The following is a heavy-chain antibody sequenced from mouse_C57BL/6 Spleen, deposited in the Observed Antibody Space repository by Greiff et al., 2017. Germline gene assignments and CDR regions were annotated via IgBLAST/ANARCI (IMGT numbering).Heavy chain of an antibody. CDR1: GYTFTSYW. CDR2: IDPSDSET. V-gene: IGHV1-52*01. CDR3: ASLYYYDTKDY. D-gene: IGHD1-1*01. J-gene: IGHJ2*02. Sequence: VQLQQPGAELVRPGSSVKLSCKASGYTFTSYWMHWVKQRPIQGLEWIGNIDPSDSETHYNQKFKDKATLTVDKSSSTAYMQLMSLTSEDAEVYYCASLYYYDTKDYWGQGTSLTVSS.